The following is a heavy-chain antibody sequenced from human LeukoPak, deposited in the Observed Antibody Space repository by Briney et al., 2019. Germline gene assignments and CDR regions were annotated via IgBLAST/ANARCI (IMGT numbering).Heavy chain of an antibody. CDR1: GYTFTDYY. CDR3: ARDQLMPRSSTRIAARPPYYYGMDV. CDR2: ISAYNGNT. Sequence: GASVKVSCKASGYTFTDYYVHWVRQAPGQGLEWMGWISAYNGNTNYAQKLQGRVTMTTDTSTSTAYMELRSLRSDDTAVYYCARDQLMPRSSTRIAARPPYYYGMDVWGQGTTVTVSS. V-gene: IGHV1-18*04. J-gene: IGHJ6*02. D-gene: IGHD6-6*01.